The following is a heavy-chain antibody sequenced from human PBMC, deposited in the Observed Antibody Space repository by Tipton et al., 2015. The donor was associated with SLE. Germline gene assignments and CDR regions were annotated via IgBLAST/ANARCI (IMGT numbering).Heavy chain of an antibody. Sequence: TLSLTCTVSGDSISSYYWSWIRQPAGKGLEWIGRIYFSGSTNYNPSLKSRVTISVDTSKNQFSLKLSSVTAADTAVYYCARGRMSSTSYRGYYFDYWGQGTLVTVSS. D-gene: IGHD2-2*01. CDR1: GDSISSYY. J-gene: IGHJ4*02. CDR2: IYFSGST. CDR3: ARGRMSSTSYRGYYFDY. V-gene: IGHV4-4*07.